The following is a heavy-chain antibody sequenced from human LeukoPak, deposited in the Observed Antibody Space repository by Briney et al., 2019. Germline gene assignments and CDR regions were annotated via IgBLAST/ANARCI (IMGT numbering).Heavy chain of an antibody. D-gene: IGHD6-19*01. CDR3: ARRRAGRDWFDP. CDR2: IYYSGNT. V-gene: IGHV4-39*01. CDR1: GGSISSSNYN. J-gene: IGHJ5*02. Sequence: SETLSLTCAVSGGSISSSNYNWGWIRQPPGQGLEWIGSIYYSGNTYYNPSLKSRVTISVDTSKNQFSLKLSSVTATDTAVYYCARRRAGRDWFDPWGQGTLVTVSS.